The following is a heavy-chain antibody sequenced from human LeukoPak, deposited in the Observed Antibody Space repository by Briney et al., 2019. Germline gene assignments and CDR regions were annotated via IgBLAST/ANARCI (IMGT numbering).Heavy chain of an antibody. J-gene: IGHJ4*02. V-gene: IGHV3-11*01. CDR1: GFTFSDYY. Sequence: GGSLRLSCAASGFTFSDYYMSWIRQAPGKGLEGVSYISNTGSTIYYADSVEGRFTISRDNAKNSLYLQMDSLRAEDTAVYYCARGGRSGWYIFGYWGQGTLVTVSS. CDR3: ARGGRSGWYIFGY. D-gene: IGHD6-19*01. CDR2: ISNTGSTI.